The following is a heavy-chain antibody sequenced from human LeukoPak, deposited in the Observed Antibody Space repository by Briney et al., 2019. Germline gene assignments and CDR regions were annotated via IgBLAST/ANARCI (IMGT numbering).Heavy chain of an antibody. CDR2: IKQDGSEE. CDR3: ARGRYYLDS. CDR1: GFTFSTYW. D-gene: IGHD4-17*01. J-gene: IGHJ4*02. V-gene: IGHV3-7*01. Sequence: GGPLRLSCAASGFTFSTYWLSWVSQAPGKGLEWVANIKQDGSEEAYVDSVKGRFTISRDNAKNSLYLQMNSLRAEDTAVYYCARGRYYLDSWGQGTLVTVSS.